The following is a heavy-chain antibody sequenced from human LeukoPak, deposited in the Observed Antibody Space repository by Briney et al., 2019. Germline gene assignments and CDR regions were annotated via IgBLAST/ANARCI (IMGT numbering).Heavy chain of an antibody. CDR2: ISSSSSYI. CDR3: ARGGYNWNDGWVY. V-gene: IGHV3-21*01. D-gene: IGHD1-20*01. J-gene: IGHJ4*02. Sequence: GGSLRLSCAASGFTFSSYAMSWVRQAPGKGLEWVSSISSSSSYIYYADSVKGRFTISRDNAKNSLYLQMNSLRAEDTAVYYCARGGYNWNDGWVYWGQGTLVTVSS. CDR1: GFTFSSYA.